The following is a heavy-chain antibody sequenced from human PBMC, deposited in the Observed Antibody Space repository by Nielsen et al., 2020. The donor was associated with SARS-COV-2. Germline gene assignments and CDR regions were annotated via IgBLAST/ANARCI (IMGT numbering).Heavy chain of an antibody. CDR2: IYYTGST. J-gene: IGHJ4*02. CDR3: ARVSNSGWIFDY. Sequence: SETLPLTCAVYGGSFSGYYWSWIRQPPGKGLEWIGYIYYTGSTNYNPSLKSRVTISVDKSKNQFSLNLSSVTAADTAVYYCARVSNSGWIFDYWGQGIRITASS. CDR1: GGSFSGYY. D-gene: IGHD6-19*01. V-gene: IGHV4-59*01.